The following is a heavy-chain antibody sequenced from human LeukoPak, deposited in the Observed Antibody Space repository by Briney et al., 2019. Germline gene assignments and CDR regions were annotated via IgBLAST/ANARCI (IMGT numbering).Heavy chain of an antibody. J-gene: IGHJ3*02. CDR2: ISSSGSTI. Sequence: PGGSLRLSCAASGFTFSDYYMSWIRQAPGKGLEWVSYISSSGSTIYYADSVKGRFTISRDNAKNSLYLQMNSLRAEDTAMYFCARDQDSSGWYGVAFDIWGQGTMVTVSS. CDR3: ARDQDSSGWYGVAFDI. V-gene: IGHV3-11*04. CDR1: GFTFSDYY. D-gene: IGHD6-19*01.